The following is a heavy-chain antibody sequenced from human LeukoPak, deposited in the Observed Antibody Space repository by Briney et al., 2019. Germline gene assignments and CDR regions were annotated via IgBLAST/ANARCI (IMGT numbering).Heavy chain of an antibody. V-gene: IGHV3-74*01. D-gene: IGHD3-3*01. CDR3: ARGTEDTYYGFWSANNPPY. J-gene: IGHJ4*02. CDR1: GFTFRGFW. CDR2: INGDGSTT. Sequence: GGSLRLSCAASGFTFRGFWMHWVRQAPGKGLLWVSRINGDGSTTNYADFVKGRFTISRDNAKNSLYLQMNSLRAEGTAVYYCARGTEDTYYGFWSANNPPYWGQGTLVTVSS.